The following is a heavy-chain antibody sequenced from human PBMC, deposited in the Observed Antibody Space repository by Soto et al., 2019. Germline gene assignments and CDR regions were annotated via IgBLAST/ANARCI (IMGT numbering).Heavy chain of an antibody. J-gene: IGHJ5*02. CDR3: ARWEQKLTFDP. Sequence: PSETLSLTCAVYGGSFSGYYWSWIRQPPGKGLEWIGEINHSGSTNYNPSLKSRVTISVDTSKNQFSLKLSSVTAADTAVYYCARWEQKLTFDPWGQGTLVTVSS. V-gene: IGHV4-34*01. D-gene: IGHD6-13*01. CDR2: INHSGST. CDR1: GGSFSGYY.